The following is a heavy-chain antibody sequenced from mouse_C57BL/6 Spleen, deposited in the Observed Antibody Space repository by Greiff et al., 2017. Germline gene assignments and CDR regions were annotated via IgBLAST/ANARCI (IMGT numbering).Heavy chain of an antibody. D-gene: IGHD1-1*01. V-gene: IGHV5-9-1*02. CDR3: TRDDLYYGSSTYAMDY. CDR2: ISSGGDYI. J-gene: IGHJ4*01. CDR1: GFTFSSYA. Sequence: EVKLQESGEGLVKPGGSLKLSCAASGFTFSSYAMSWVRQTPEKRLEWVAYISSGGDYIYYADTVKGRFTISRDNARNTLYLQMRSLKSEDTAMYYCTRDDLYYGSSTYAMDYWGQGTSVTVSS.